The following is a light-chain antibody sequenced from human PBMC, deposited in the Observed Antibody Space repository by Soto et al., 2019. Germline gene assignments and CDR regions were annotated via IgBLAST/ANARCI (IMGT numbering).Light chain of an antibody. Sequence: DIQMTQSPSSLSASVGDRVTITCQASQDIDNNLNWYQQKSGKAPKVLIYDASNLKGGVPSRFTGSGSGTDFTFTISSLQPEDIATYYCQQYDDFPYTFGQGTMLEI. CDR2: DAS. CDR3: QQYDDFPYT. V-gene: IGKV1-33*01. CDR1: QDIDNN. J-gene: IGKJ2*01.